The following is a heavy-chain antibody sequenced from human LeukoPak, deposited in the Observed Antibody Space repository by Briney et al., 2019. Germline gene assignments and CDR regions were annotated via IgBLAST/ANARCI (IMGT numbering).Heavy chain of an antibody. Sequence: GGSLRLSCAASGFTFSSYWMSWVRQAPGKGLEWVANIKQDGSEKYYVDSVKGRFTISRDNAKNSLYLQMNSLRAEDTAAYYCAREAGGMTHYFYYFDYWGQGTLVTVSS. V-gene: IGHV3-7*01. CDR3: AREAGGMTHYFYYFDY. CDR1: GFTFSSYW. J-gene: IGHJ4*02. CDR2: IKQDGSEK. D-gene: IGHD2/OR15-2a*01.